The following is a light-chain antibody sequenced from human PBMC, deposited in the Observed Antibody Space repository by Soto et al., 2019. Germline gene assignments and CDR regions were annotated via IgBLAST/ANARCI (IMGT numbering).Light chain of an antibody. J-gene: IGKJ4*01. CDR2: DAS. Sequence: AIQLTQSPSSLSASVGDRVTITCRASQGISSALAWYQHKPGKAPKLLVYDASTLQSGVPSRFSGGGSGTDFTLTISSLQPEDFATYFCQQFNSYPLPFGGGTKVEIK. CDR3: QQFNSYPLP. V-gene: IGKV1-13*02. CDR1: QGISSA.